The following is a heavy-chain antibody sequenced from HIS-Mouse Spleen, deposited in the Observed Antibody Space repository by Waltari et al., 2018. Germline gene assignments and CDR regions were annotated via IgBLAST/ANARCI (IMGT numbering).Heavy chain of an antibody. D-gene: IGHD6-13*01. CDR3: AREIPYSSSWYDWYFDL. Sequence: QLQLQESGPGLVKPSETLSLPCPTSGGSTGSRTYYCCGIRQPPGKGLDWIGSIYYSGRTYYNPSLQSRVTISVDTSKNQFSLKLSSVTAADTAVYYCAREIPYSSSWYDWYFDLWGRGTLVTVSS. V-gene: IGHV4-39*07. J-gene: IGHJ2*01. CDR1: GGSTGSRTYY. CDR2: IYYSGRT.